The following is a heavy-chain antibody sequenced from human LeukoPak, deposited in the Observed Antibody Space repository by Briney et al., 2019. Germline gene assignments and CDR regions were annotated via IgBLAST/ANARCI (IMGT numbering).Heavy chain of an antibody. CDR2: INHSGST. V-gene: IGHV4-34*01. CDR1: GGSFSGYY. D-gene: IGHD3-10*01. CDR3: ARALDYYGSGSWPYITYYFDY. J-gene: IGHJ4*02. Sequence: SETLSLTCAVYGGSFSGYYWSWIRQPPGKGLEWIGEINHSGSTNYNPSLKSRVTISVDASKNQFSLKLSSVTAADTAVYYCARALDYYGSGSWPYITYYFDYWGQGTLGTVSS.